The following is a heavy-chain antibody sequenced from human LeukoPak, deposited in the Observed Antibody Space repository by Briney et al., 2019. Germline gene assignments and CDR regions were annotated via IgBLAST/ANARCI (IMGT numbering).Heavy chain of an antibody. D-gene: IGHD1-1*01. CDR1: GGSISSGNW. V-gene: IGHV4-4*02. Sequence: PSETLSLTCAVSGGSISSGNWWSWVRQPPGKGLEWIGEIYHSGSTNYNPSLKSRVTMSVDTSKNQFSLKLSSVTAADTAVYYCARDLLRSSVPPNWFDPWGQGTLVTVSS. J-gene: IGHJ5*02. CDR3: ARDLLRSSVPPNWFDP. CDR2: IYHSGST.